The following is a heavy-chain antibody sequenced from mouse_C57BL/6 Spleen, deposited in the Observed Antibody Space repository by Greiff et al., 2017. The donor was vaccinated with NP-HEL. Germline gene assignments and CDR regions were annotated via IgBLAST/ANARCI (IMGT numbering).Heavy chain of an antibody. CDR2: IYPGDGDT. D-gene: IGHD2-3*01. CDR3: ARGVDGYYVWFAY. Sequence: QVQLKESGPELVKPGASVKISCKASGYAFSSSWMNWVKQRPGKGLEWIGRIYPGDGDTNYNGKFKGKATLTADKSSSTAYMQLSSLTSEDSAVYFCARGVDGYYVWFAYWGQGTLVTVSA. CDR1: GYAFSSSW. V-gene: IGHV1-82*01. J-gene: IGHJ3*01.